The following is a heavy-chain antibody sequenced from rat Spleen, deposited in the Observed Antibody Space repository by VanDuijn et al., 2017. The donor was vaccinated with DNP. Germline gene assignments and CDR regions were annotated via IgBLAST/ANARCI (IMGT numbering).Heavy chain of an antibody. Sequence: QVQLKESEPDLVQPSQTLSLTCTVSGFSLTSYHVHWVRQPPGKGLEWMGRIQSGGSTDYNSALKSRLSISRDTSKSQVFLKMNSLKTEDTAMYFCDRGGFDYYSSSPDYWGQGVMVTVSS. V-gene: IGHV2-27*01. CDR1: GFSLTSYH. D-gene: IGHD1-2*01. J-gene: IGHJ2*01. CDR2: IQSGGST. CDR3: DRGGFDYYSSSPDY.